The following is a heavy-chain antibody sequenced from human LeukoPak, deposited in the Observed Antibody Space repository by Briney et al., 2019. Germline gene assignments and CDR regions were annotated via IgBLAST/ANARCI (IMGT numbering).Heavy chain of an antibody. V-gene: IGHV1-2*02. CDR2: INPNSGGT. Sequence: GASVKVSCKASGYTFTSYDINWVRQATGQGLEWMGWINPNSGGTNYAQKFQGRVTMTRDTSISTAYMELSRLRSDDTAVYYCGLVTYPHAFDIWGQGTMVTVSS. J-gene: IGHJ3*02. CDR3: GLVTYPHAFDI. CDR1: GYTFTSYD.